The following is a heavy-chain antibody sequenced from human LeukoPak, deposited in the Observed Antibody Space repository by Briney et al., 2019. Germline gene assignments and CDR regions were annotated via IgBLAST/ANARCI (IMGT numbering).Heavy chain of an antibody. CDR1: GGSISSSSYY. J-gene: IGHJ3*02. CDR3: ASRMDDAFDI. Sequence: SETLSLTCTVSGGSISSSSYYWGWLRQPPGKGLEWIGSIYYSGSTYYNPSLKSRVTISVDTSKNQFSLKLSSVTAADTAVYYCASRMDDAFDIWGQGTMVTVSS. D-gene: IGHD1-14*01. CDR2: IYYSGST. V-gene: IGHV4-39*01.